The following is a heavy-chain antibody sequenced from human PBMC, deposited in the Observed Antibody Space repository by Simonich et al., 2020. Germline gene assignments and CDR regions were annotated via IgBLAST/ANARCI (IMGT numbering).Heavy chain of an antibody. Sequence: QITLKESGPTLVKPTQTLTLTCTFSGFSLSTSGVGVGWIRQPPGKALEWLALIYWNDDKRYSPSLKGRLTITKDTSKNQVVLTVTNMDPVDTATYYCAHKVGYFDLWGRGTLVTVSS. CDR1: GFSLSTSGVG. J-gene: IGHJ2*01. V-gene: IGHV2-5*01. CDR2: IYWNDDK. CDR3: AHKVGYFDL.